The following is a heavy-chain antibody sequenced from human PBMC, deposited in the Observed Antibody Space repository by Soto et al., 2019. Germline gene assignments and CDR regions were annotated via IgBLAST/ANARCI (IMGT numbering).Heavy chain of an antibody. CDR3: ARWGTTGGFDL. CDR1: GFMFKRHV. D-gene: IGHD3-16*01. V-gene: IGHV3-30*19. J-gene: IGHJ4*02. CDR2: TSYDGNNK. Sequence: QLQLVESGGGVVHPGTSLRLSCTASGFMFKRHVMHWVSKSPAKGLEWVALTSYDGNNKYYGDSVKGRFTVSRDNSKNTLHLQRDSLRPEDTALYYCARWGTTGGFDLWGQGTLVSVSS.